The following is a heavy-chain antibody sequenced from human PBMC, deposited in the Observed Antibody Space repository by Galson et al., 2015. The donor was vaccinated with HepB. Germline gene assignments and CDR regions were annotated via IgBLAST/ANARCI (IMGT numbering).Heavy chain of an antibody. CDR2: ISADNGNT. CDR3: ARVYGDYVGRGYYFDY. CDR1: GYTFSAYG. J-gene: IGHJ4*02. D-gene: IGHD4-17*01. Sequence: SVKVSCKASGYTFSAYGISWVRQAPGQGLEWMGWISADNGNTKNAQTVQGRVTMTTDTSTSTAYMELRSLRSEDTAVYYCARVYGDYVGRGYYFDYWGQGTLVTVSS. V-gene: IGHV1-18*01.